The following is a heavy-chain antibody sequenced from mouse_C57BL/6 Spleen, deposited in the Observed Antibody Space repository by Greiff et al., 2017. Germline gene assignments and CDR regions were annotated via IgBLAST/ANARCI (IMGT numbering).Heavy chain of an antibody. CDR3: ARGGYGSSPYWYFDV. Sequence: DVQLVESGGGLVKPGGSLKLSCAASGFTFSSYAMSWVRQTPEKRLEWVATISDGGSYTYYPDNVKGRFTISRDNAKNNLYLQMSHLKSVDTAMYYCARGGYGSSPYWYFDVWGTGTTVTVSS. CDR2: ISDGGSYT. D-gene: IGHD1-1*01. V-gene: IGHV5-4*01. CDR1: GFTFSSYA. J-gene: IGHJ1*03.